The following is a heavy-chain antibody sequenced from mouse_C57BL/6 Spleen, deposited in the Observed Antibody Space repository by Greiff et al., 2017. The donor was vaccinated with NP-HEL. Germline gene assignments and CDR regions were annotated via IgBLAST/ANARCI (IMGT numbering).Heavy chain of an antibody. D-gene: IGHD1-1*01. V-gene: IGHV1-80*01. J-gene: IGHJ1*03. CDR1: GYAFSSYW. Sequence: VQLQQSGAELVKPGASVKISCKASGYAFSSYWMNWVKQRPGKGLEWIGQIYPGDGDTNYNGKFKGKATLTADKSSSTAYMQLSRLTSEDSAVYFCATLYYGSSYWYFDVWGTGTTVTVSS. CDR2: IYPGDGDT. CDR3: ATLYYGSSYWYFDV.